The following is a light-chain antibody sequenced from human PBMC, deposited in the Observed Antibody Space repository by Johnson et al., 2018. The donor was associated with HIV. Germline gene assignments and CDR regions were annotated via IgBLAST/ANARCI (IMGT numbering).Light chain of an antibody. V-gene: IGLV1-51*02. Sequence: QSALTQPPSVSAAPGQKVTISCSGSSSNIGNNYVSWYQQLPGTAHKLLIYENNKRPSGIPDRFSGSKSGTSATLGITGLQTGDEADYYCGTWDSSLSAFYVFGTGTKITVL. CDR3: GTWDSSLSAFYV. J-gene: IGLJ1*01. CDR1: SSNIGNNY. CDR2: ENN.